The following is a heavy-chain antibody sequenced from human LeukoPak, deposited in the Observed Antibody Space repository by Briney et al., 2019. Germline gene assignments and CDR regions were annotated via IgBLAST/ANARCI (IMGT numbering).Heavy chain of an antibody. CDR1: GYTFTSYD. D-gene: IGHD3-22*01. J-gene: IGHJ5*02. CDR3: ARRTKWLSRFDP. Sequence: ASVKVSCKASGYTFTSYDINWVRQATGQGPEWMGWMNPNSGNTGYAQKFQGRVTMTRNTSISTAYMELSSLRSEDTAVYYCARRTKWLSRFDPWGQGTLVTVSS. CDR2: MNPNSGNT. V-gene: IGHV1-8*01.